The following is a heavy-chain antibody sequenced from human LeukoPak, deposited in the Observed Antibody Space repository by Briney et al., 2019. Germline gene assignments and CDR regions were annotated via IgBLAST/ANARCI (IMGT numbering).Heavy chain of an antibody. V-gene: IGHV4-59*01. Sequence: SETLSLTCTVSGSSISSYYWSWIRQPPGKGLEWIGYIYYSGSTNYNPSLKSRVTISVDTSKYQFSLKLSSVTAADTAVYCCARGVVWGSYRYTPSNWFDPWGQGTLVTVSS. CDR3: ARGVVWGSYRYTPSNWFDP. D-gene: IGHD3-16*02. J-gene: IGHJ5*02. CDR1: GSSISSYY. CDR2: IYYSGST.